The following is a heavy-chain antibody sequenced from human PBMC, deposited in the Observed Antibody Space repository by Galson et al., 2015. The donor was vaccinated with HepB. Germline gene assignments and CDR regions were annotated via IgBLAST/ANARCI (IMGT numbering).Heavy chain of an antibody. D-gene: IGHD2-21*02. CDR3: AKDRVVTTYYYYYMDV. V-gene: IGHV3-23*01. J-gene: IGHJ6*03. CDR2: ISGSGGST. CDR1: GFTFSSYA. Sequence: SLRLSCAASGFTFSSYAMSWVRQAPGKGLEWVSAISGSGGSTYYADSVKGRFTISRDNSKNTLYLQMNSLRAEDTAVYYCAKDRVVTTYYYYYMDVWGKGTTVTVSS.